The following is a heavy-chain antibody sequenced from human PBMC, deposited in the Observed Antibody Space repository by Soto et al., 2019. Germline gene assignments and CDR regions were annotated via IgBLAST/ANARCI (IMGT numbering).Heavy chain of an antibody. CDR2: ISSSAVYI. V-gene: IGHV3-21*01. Sequence: AGSLRLSFAASGFNFIKYALSWVRQAPGKGLEWVASISSSAVYIDYAESVKVLFTISRDNANNSLYLQMNSLRAEDTATYYCVRDALDDDDTERLYFDSWAQGTLVTVSS. CDR3: VRDALDDDDTERLYFDS. J-gene: IGHJ4*02. D-gene: IGHD3-22*01. CDR1: GFNFIKYA.